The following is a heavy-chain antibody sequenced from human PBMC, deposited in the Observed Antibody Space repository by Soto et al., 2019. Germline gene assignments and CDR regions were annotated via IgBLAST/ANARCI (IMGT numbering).Heavy chain of an antibody. CDR2: IIPVFGTV. CDR3: AREPRIYCTSSSCHSYFDS. D-gene: IGHD2-2*01. CDR1: GGSFTTHS. V-gene: IGHV1-69*01. Sequence: QVQLVQSGAEVKKPGSSVKVSCRTSGGSFTTHSISWLRQAPGQGLEWMGGIIPVFGTVNYAQRLQDRVTITADESTSTAYMDVSSLKSEDSAVYYCAREPRIYCTSSSCHSYFDSWGQGTLVTVS. J-gene: IGHJ4*02.